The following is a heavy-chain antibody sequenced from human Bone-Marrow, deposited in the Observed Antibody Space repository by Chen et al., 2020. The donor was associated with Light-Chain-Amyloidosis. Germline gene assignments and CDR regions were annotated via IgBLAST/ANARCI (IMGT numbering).Heavy chain of an antibody. Sequence: QVQLVQSGAEVKKPGASVKVSCQASGYTLKNYGISWVRQAPGQGLEWMGWISASNGNTNYAQMIQGRRSVTTDISTNTAYMEMRSLRTDESAVYVGAREWWALGGVHQGHFEYWGQGILVTVSS. V-gene: IGHV1-18*04. CDR1: GYTLKNYG. J-gene: IGHJ4*02. CDR2: ISASNGNT. D-gene: IGHD3-16*01. CDR3: AREWWALGGVHQGHFEY.